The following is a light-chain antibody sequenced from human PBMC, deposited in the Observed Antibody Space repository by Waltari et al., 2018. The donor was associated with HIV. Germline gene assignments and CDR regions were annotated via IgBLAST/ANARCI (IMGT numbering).Light chain of an antibody. CDR3: AAWDDSLSGRV. CDR1: NHNIGINY. J-gene: IGLJ3*02. CDR2: WDN. Sequence: QSVLTQPPSASGTPGQRVTIYCSGSNHNIGINYEYWYQQLPGTAPKLLTYWDNQRPSGVPGRFSGSKSGTSASLAISGLRSEDEADYYCAAWDDSLSGRVFGGGTNLTVL. V-gene: IGLV1-47*01.